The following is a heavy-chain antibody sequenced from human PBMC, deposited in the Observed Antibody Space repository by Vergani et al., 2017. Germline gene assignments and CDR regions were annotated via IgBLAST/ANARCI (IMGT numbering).Heavy chain of an antibody. V-gene: IGHV3-9*01. Sequence: EVQLVESGGGLVQPGRSLRLSCTASGFTFDDYAMHWVRQAPGKGLEWVSGISWNSGSTGYADSVKGRFTISRDNAKNSLYLQMNSLRAEDTALYYCAKGGVLGSGRYNWFDPWGQGTLVTVSP. CDR3: AKGGVLGSGRYNWFDP. D-gene: IGHD6-19*01. CDR2: ISWNSGST. CDR1: GFTFDDYA. J-gene: IGHJ5*02.